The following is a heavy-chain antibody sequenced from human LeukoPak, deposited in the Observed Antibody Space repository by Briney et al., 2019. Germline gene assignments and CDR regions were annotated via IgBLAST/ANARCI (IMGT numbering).Heavy chain of an antibody. D-gene: IGHD2/OR15-2a*01. J-gene: IGHJ4*02. Sequence: GGSLRLSCEASGFTFSGSWMHWVRQAPGKGLVWVSRIDTNAKTTTYADSVKGRFTISRDNAKNTLYLQLNSLRAEDTAMYFCARDLTVYGTGPHFGDWGQGTLVTVSS. CDR2: IDTNAKTT. V-gene: IGHV3-74*03. CDR3: ARDLTVYGTGPHFGD. CDR1: GFTFSGSW.